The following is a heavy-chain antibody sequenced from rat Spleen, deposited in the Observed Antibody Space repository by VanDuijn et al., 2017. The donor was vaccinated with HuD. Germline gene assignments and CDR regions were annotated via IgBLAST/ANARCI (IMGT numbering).Heavy chain of an antibody. D-gene: IGHD1-2*01. Sequence: QVQLKESGPGLVQPSQTLSLICTVSGFSLISNSVHWVRQPPGKGLEWMGGIWGDGSTDYNSALKSRLSISRDTSKSQVFLKMNSLQTEDTATYYCARGDYSSPRGGYWGQGTPVTVSS. V-gene: IGHV2-1*01. J-gene: IGHJ3*01. CDR1: GFSLISNS. CDR2: IWGDGST. CDR3: ARGDYSSPRGGY.